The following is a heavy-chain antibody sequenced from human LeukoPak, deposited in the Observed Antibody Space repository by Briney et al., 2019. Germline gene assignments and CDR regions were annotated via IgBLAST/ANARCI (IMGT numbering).Heavy chain of an antibody. J-gene: IGHJ6*03. D-gene: IGHD2-2*02. Sequence: PSETLSLTCAVYGGSFSGYYWSWIRQPPGKGLEWIGEINHSGSTNYNLSLKSRVTISVDTSKNQFSLKLSSVTAADTAVYYCARDLRDIVVVPAAIPVYYYYYYMDVWGKGTTVTVSS. V-gene: IGHV4-34*01. CDR1: GGSFSGYY. CDR2: INHSGST. CDR3: ARDLRDIVVVPAAIPVYYYYYYMDV.